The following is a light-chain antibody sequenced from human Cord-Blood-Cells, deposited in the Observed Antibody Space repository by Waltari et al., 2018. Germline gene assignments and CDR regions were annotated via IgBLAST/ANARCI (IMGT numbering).Light chain of an antibody. Sequence: DIQMTHSPSSLSASVGDRVTITCRASQSISSYFNWYQQKPGKAPKLLIYAASSLQSGVPSRFSGSGSGTDFTLTISSLQPEDFATYYCQQSYSTPFTFGPGTKVDIK. J-gene: IGKJ3*01. V-gene: IGKV1-39*01. CDR2: AAS. CDR1: QSISSY. CDR3: QQSYSTPFT.